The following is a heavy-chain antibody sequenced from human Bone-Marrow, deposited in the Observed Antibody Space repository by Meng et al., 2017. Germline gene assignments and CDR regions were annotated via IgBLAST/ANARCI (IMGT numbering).Heavy chain of an antibody. CDR1: GGSISSIDW. V-gene: IGHV4/OR15-8*02. CDR2: IYHGGDT. CDR3: ASWIYSCGWQ. Sequence: VRCLGPAQGVLKPSGSLSFTCFVPGGSISSIDWWSWVRQPPGKGLEWIGEIYHGGDTNYNPSLKSRVTIAIDKSKNQFSLKLSSVTAADTAVYYCASWIYSCGWQWGQGALVTVSS. J-gene: IGHJ4*02. D-gene: IGHD6-19*01.